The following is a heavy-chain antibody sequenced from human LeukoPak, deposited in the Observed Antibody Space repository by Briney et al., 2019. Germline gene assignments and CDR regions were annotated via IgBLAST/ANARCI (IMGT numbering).Heavy chain of an antibody. D-gene: IGHD2/OR15-2a*01. Sequence: SETLSLTCTVSGGSISSYYWSWIRQPPGKGLEWVAYISDIGSIDYNPSLKSRVTISLDTSKNQFSLKLSSVTAADTAVYYCAGHHPRNTVDFWGQGTLVTVSS. CDR1: GGSISSYY. J-gene: IGHJ4*02. CDR2: ISDIGSI. V-gene: IGHV4-59*08. CDR3: AGHHPRNTVDF.